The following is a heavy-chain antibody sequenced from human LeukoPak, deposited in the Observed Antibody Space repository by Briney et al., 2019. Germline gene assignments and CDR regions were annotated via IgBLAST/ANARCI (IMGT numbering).Heavy chain of an antibody. CDR2: ISSSSSYI. J-gene: IGHJ4*02. D-gene: IGHD6-13*01. V-gene: IGHV3-21*01. CDR1: GFTVSNNY. Sequence: GGSLRLSCAASGFTVSNNYVSWVRQAPGEGLEWVSSISSSSSYIYYADSVKGRFTISRDNAKNSLYLQMNSLRAEDTAVYYCAREAAGTGDYWGQGTLVTVSS. CDR3: AREAAGTGDY.